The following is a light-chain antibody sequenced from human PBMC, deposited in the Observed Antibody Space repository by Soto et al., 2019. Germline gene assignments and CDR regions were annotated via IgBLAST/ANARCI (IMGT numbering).Light chain of an antibody. CDR2: GAS. CDR3: QKYNSAPRT. J-gene: IGKJ1*01. V-gene: IGKV1-27*01. Sequence: DIQMTQSPSSLSASVGDRVTITCRASQGISNYLAWYHQKPGKVPKLLIYGASTLQSGVPSRFSGSGSGTDLTLTISSLQPEDVATYYCQKYNSAPRTFGQGTKVEIK. CDR1: QGISNY.